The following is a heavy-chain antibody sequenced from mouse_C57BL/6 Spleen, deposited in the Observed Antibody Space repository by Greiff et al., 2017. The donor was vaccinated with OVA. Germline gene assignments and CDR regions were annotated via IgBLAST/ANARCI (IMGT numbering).Heavy chain of an antibody. V-gene: IGHV3-6*01. J-gene: IGHJ2*01. CDR3: ARAHYYGYYFDY. D-gene: IGHD1-2*01. CDR1: GYSITSGYY. Sequence: VQLKESGPGLVKPSQSLSLTCSVTGYSITSGYYWNWIRQFPGNKLEWMGYISYDGSNNYNPSLKNRISITRDTSKNQFFLKLNSVTTEDTTTYYCARAHYYGYYFDYWGQGTTLTVSS. CDR2: ISYDGSN.